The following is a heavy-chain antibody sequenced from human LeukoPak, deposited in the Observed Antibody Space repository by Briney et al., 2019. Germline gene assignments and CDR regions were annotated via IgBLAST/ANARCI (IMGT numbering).Heavy chain of an antibody. J-gene: IGHJ4*02. V-gene: IGHV3-11*06. CDR1: GFTFSDYY. D-gene: IGHD3-22*01. CDR2: ISSSSSYI. CDR3: ARDGSYYDSSGYYYLNY. Sequence: GGSLRLSCAASGFTFSDYYMSCIRQAPGKGLEWVSSISSSSSYIYYADSVKGRFTISRDNAKNSLYLQMNSLRAEDTAVYYCARDGSYYDSSGYYYLNYWGQGTLVTVSS.